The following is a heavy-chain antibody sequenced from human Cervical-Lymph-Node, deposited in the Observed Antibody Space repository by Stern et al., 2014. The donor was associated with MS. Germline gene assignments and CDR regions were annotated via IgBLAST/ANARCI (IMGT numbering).Heavy chain of an antibody. V-gene: IGHV3-21*01. J-gene: IGHJ6*02. D-gene: IGHD1-26*01. Sequence: VQLVESGGGLVKPGGSLRLSCAASGFTFSSYSMNWVSQAPGKGLEWVSSISSSSRYIHHADSVKGRFTISIDNAKNALYLQMNSLRAEDTAVYYCARDKVGATFPDEYYYYYGMDVWGQGTTVTVSS. CDR2: ISSSSRYI. CDR3: ARDKVGATFPDEYYYYYGMDV. CDR1: GFTFSSYS.